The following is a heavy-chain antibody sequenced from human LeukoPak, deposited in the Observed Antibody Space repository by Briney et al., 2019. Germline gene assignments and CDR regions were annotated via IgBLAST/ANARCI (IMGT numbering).Heavy chain of an antibody. CDR2: IIPIFGTA. CDR1: GGTFSSYA. Sequence: GASVKVSCKASGGTFSSYAISWVRQAPGQGLEWMGGIIPIFGTANYAQKFQGRVTITADESTSTAYMELSSLRSEDTAVYYCAREGGIAAAGTFYYYYGMDVWGQGTTVTVSS. D-gene: IGHD6-13*01. V-gene: IGHV1-69*13. J-gene: IGHJ6*02. CDR3: AREGGIAAAGTFYYYYGMDV.